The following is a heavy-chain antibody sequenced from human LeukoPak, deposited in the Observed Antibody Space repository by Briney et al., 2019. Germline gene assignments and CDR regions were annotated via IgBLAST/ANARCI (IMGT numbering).Heavy chain of an antibody. D-gene: IGHD6-19*01. J-gene: IGHJ4*02. CDR2: ISYDGSDE. V-gene: IGHV3-30*18. CDR1: GFTFSSYA. Sequence: PGGSLRLSCAASGFTFSSYALHWVRHAPGNGLEWVAVISYDGSDEYYADSVKGRFTISRDNSKNTLYLQMNSLRAEDTAVYYCAKVDSSGWYHPDYWGQGTLVTVSS. CDR3: AKVDSSGWYHPDY.